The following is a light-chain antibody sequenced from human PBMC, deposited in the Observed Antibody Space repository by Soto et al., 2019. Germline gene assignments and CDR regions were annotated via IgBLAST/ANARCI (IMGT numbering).Light chain of an antibody. CDR3: QQRSNWLWT. CDR1: QSVSSY. Sequence: EIVLTQSPATLSLSPGERATLSCRASQSVSSYLAWYQQKPGQAPRLLIYDAPNRATGIPARFSGSGSGTDFTLTISSLEPEDFAVYYCQQRSNWLWTFGQGTKVDI. V-gene: IGKV3-11*01. J-gene: IGKJ1*01. CDR2: DAP.